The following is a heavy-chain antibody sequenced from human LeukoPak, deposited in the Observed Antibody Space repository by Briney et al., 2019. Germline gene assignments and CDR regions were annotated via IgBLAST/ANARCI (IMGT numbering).Heavy chain of an antibody. D-gene: IGHD5-18*01. J-gene: IGHJ4*02. Sequence: GGSLRLSCAASGFTFSSYAMSWVRQAPGKGLEGVSGISGSGGNRYNADTVKGRFTISRDNSKNTLYLQMNSLRAEDTAVYYCAKGKRGYSYGATVEYWGQGTLVTVSS. V-gene: IGHV3-23*01. CDR3: AKGKRGYSYGATVEY. CDR1: GFTFSSYA. CDR2: ISGSGGNR.